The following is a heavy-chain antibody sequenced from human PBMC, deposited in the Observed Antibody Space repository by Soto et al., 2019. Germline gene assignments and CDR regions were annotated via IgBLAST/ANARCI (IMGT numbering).Heavy chain of an antibody. CDR1: GYTFTSYD. D-gene: IGHD3-10*01. Sequence: ASEKVSCKASGYTFTSYDINWVRQATGQGHEWMGWMNPNSGNTGYAQKLQGRVTMTRNNSISTAYMELSSLRSEDTAVYYCARDALSVWFGELFPNWFDPWGQGTLVTVSS. CDR2: MNPNSGNT. J-gene: IGHJ5*02. V-gene: IGHV1-8*01. CDR3: ARDALSVWFGELFPNWFDP.